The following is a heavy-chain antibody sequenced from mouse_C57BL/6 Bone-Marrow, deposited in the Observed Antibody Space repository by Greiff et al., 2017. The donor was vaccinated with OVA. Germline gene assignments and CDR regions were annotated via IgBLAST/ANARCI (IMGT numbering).Heavy chain of an antibody. CDR1: GFNIKNSY. V-gene: IGHV14-3*01. J-gene: IGHJ3*01. CDR2: IDPANGNT. CDR3: ARVTTVVAPGFAY. Sequence: EVQLQQSVAELVRPGASVKLSCTASGFNIKNSYMHWVKQRPEQGLEWIGRIDPANGNTKYAPKFQGKATITADTSSNTAYLQLSSLTSEDTAIYYCARVTTVVAPGFAYWGQGTLVTVSA. D-gene: IGHD1-1*01.